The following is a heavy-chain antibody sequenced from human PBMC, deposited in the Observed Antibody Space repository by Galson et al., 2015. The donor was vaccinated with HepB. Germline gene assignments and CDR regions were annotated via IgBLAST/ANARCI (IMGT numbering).Heavy chain of an antibody. V-gene: IGHV3-48*01. CDR3: ARDLLGNAFDI. Sequence: SLRLSCAASGFTFSSYSMNWVRQAPGKRLEWVSYISSSSSTIYYADSVKGRFTISRDNAKNSLYLQMNSLRAEDAAVYYCARDLLGNAFDIWGQGTMVTVSS. CDR1: GFTFSSYS. D-gene: IGHD1-1*01. J-gene: IGHJ3*02. CDR2: ISSSSSTI.